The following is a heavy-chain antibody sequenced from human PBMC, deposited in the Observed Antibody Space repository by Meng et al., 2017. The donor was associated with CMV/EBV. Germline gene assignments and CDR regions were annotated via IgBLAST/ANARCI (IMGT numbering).Heavy chain of an antibody. CDR2: IRSKAYGGTT. CDR3: TSGFTVTIYYYYGMDV. D-gene: IGHD4-11*01. Sequence: GASLKISCTASGFTFGDYAMSWVRQAPGKGLEWVGFIRSKAYGGTTEYAASVKGRFTISRDDSKSIAYLQMNSLKTEDTAVYYCTSGFTVTIYYYYGMDVWGQGTTVTVSS. J-gene: IGHJ6*02. V-gene: IGHV3-49*04. CDR1: GFTFGDYA.